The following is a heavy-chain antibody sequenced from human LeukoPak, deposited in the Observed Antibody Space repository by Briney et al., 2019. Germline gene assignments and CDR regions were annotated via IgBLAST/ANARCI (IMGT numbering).Heavy chain of an antibody. CDR3: AREESGGDSPGAFDI. J-gene: IGHJ3*02. D-gene: IGHD2-21*02. CDR1: GYTFTGYY. CDR2: INPNSGGT. Sequence: ASVKVSCKASGYTFTGYYMHWVRQAPGQGLEWMGWINPNSGGTNYAQKSQGWVTMTRDTSISTAYMELSRLRSDDTAVYYCAREESGGDSPGAFDIWGQGTMVTVSS. V-gene: IGHV1-2*04.